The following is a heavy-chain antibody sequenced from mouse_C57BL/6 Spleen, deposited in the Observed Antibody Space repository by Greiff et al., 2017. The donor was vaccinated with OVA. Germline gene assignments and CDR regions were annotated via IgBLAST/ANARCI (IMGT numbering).Heavy chain of an antibody. CDR1: GFTFSDAW. CDR2: IRNKANNHAT. Sequence: EVMLVESGGGLVQPGGSMKLSCAASGFTFSDAWMDWVRQSPEKGLEWVAEIRNKANNHATYYAESVKGRFTISRDDSKSSVYLQMNSLRAEDTGIYYCTRALYYGNSFAYWGQGTLVTVSA. D-gene: IGHD2-1*01. CDR3: TRALYYGNSFAY. V-gene: IGHV6-6*01. J-gene: IGHJ3*01.